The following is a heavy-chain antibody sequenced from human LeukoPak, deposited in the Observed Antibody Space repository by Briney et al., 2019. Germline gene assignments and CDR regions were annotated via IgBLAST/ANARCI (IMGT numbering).Heavy chain of an antibody. CDR2: IWYDGSNK. V-gene: IGHV3-33*06. J-gene: IGHJ4*02. CDR1: GFTFSSYG. D-gene: IGHD3-3*01. Sequence: PGRSLRLSCAASGFTFSSYGMHWVRQAPGKGLEWVAVIWYDGSNKYYADSVKGRFTISRDSSKNTLYLQMNSLRAEDTAVYYCAKASANDFWSGYLDYWGQGTLVTVSS. CDR3: AKASANDFWSGYLDY.